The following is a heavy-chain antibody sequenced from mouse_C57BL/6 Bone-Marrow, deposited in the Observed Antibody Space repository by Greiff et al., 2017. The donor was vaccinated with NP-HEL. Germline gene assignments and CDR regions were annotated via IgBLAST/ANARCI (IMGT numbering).Heavy chain of an antibody. CDR1: GYTFTSYW. Sequence: QVQLQQPGAELVKPGASVKLSCKASGYTFTSYWMQWVKQRPGQGLEWIGEIDPSDSYTNYNQKFKGKATLTVDTSSSTAYMQLSSLTSEDSAVYYCARNGKPPWLAYWGQGTLVTVSA. CDR3: ARNGKPPWLAY. V-gene: IGHV1-50*01. CDR2: IDPSDSYT. J-gene: IGHJ3*01. D-gene: IGHD2-1*01.